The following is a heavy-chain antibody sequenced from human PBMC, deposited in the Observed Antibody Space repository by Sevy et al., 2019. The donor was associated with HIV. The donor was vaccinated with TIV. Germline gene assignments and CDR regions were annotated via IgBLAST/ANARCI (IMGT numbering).Heavy chain of an antibody. Sequence: GGSLRLSCEASGFTVSGNYMAWVRLAPGKGLEWVSLIDSGGSTYYADSGKGRFTISRDNAKNTLYLQMNPLRADDTAVYFCARDRYYDASGYYYYYYGMDVWGQGTTVTVSS. D-gene: IGHD3-22*01. CDR3: ARDRYYDASGYYYYYYGMDV. V-gene: IGHV3-66*01. J-gene: IGHJ6*02. CDR2: IDSGGST. CDR1: GFTVSGNY.